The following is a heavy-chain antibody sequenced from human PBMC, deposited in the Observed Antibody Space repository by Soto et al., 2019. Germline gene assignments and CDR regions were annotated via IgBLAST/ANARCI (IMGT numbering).Heavy chain of an antibody. V-gene: IGHV5-51*01. Sequence: GESLKISCKGSGYSFTSYWIGWVRQMPGKGLEWMGIIYPGDSDTRYSPSFQGQVTISADKSISTAYLQWSSLKASDTAMYYCASTSRREYYYYGMDVWGQGTTVTVSS. CDR3: ASTSRREYYYYGMDV. J-gene: IGHJ6*02. CDR2: IYPGDSDT. CDR1: GYSFTSYW.